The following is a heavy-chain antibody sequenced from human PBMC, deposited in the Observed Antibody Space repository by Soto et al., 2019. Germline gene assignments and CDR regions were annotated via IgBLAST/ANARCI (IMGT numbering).Heavy chain of an antibody. CDR1: GGSITSYY. D-gene: IGHD6-13*01. V-gene: IGHV4-59*01. Sequence: SETLSLTCTVSGGSITSYYWSWMRQPPGKGLEWIGYIYYSGSTNYNPSLKSRVTISVDTSKNQFSLKLTSVTAADTAVYYCAIGGAAAARGWFDPWGQGTLVTVSS. CDR3: AIGGAAAARGWFDP. J-gene: IGHJ5*02. CDR2: IYYSGST.